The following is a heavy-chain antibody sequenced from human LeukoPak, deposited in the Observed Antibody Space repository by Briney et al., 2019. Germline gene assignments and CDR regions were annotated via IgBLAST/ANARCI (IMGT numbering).Heavy chain of an antibody. D-gene: IGHD1-20*01. V-gene: IGHV3-21*01. CDR3: ARDGSITGPTDY. CDR2: ISSSSYI. Sequence: GGSLRLSCAASGFTFSSYSMNWVRQAPGKGLEWVSSISSSSYIYYADSVKGRFTISRDNAKNSLYLQMNSLRAEDTAVYYCARDGSITGPTDYWGQGTLVTVSS. CDR1: GFTFSSYS. J-gene: IGHJ4*02.